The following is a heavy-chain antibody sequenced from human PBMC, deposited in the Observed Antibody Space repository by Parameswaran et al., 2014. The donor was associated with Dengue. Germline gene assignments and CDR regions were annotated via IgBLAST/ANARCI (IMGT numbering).Heavy chain of an antibody. CDR3: VGPRVSGSRTFDY. CDR2: IYHTGTT. J-gene: IGHJ4*02. D-gene: IGHD2-2*01. V-gene: IGHV4-34*01. Sequence: RWIRQPPGKGLEWIGEIYHTGTTNYNPSLKNRVTISVDTSKNQFSLNLNSVTAADTAVYYCVGPRVSGSRTFDYWGQGTLVTVSS.